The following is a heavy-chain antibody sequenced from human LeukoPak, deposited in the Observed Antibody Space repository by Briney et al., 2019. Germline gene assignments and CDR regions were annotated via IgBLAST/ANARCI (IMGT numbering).Heavy chain of an antibody. D-gene: IGHD2-21*01. V-gene: IGHV3-49*03. CDR3: TRNTVIVHFDY. J-gene: IGHJ4*02. CDR1: GFTFDGYA. Sequence: HSGGSLRLSCSASGFTFDGYAVSWFRQAPGKGLGWVGFIRSKAFGGTPEYAASVRGRFTISRDDSKSIAYLQMNSLKTEDTAVYYCTRNTVIVHFDYWSQGTLVTVSS. CDR2: IRSKAFGGTP.